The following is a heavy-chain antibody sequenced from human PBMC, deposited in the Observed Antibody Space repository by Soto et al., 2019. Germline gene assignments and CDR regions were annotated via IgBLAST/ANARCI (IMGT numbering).Heavy chain of an antibody. CDR3: ARVVPAVLVVVTAPDFDY. D-gene: IGHD2-21*02. J-gene: IGHJ4*02. V-gene: IGHV4-59*01. CDR2: IYYSGST. Sequence: PSETLSLTCTVAGGSINTYYWSWIRQPPGKGLEWIGYIYYSGSTNYNPSLRSRVTISVDTSKNQFSLKLSSVTAADTAVYYCARVVPAVLVVVTAPDFDYWGQGTLVTVSS. CDR1: GGSINTYY.